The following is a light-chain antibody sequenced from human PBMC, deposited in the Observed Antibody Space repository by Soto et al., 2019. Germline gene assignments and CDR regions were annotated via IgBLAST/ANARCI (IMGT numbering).Light chain of an antibody. Sequence: QSALTQPASVSGSLGQSITISCTGTSSDVGSYKSVSWYQNHPGKAPKLMIYEGSKRPSRVSNRFSGSNSGNTASLTISVLQAEDEADYYCCSYAGTRIPTFGGGTKVTVL. CDR2: EGS. CDR1: SSDVGSYKS. CDR3: CSYAGTRIPT. J-gene: IGLJ3*02. V-gene: IGLV2-23*01.